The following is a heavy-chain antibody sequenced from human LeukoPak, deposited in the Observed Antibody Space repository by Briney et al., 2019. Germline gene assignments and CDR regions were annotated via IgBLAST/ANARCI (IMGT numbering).Heavy chain of an antibody. CDR2: ISAYNGNT. Sequence: ASVKVSCKASGYTFTSYGISWVRQAPGQGLEWMGWISAYNGNTNYAQKLQGRVTMTTDTSTSTAYMELRSLRSDDTAVYYCAREGGQAGQITMVRGVIIEGLEENYYYMDVWGKGTTVTISS. CDR3: AREGGQAGQITMVRGVIIEGLEENYYYMDV. V-gene: IGHV1-18*01. J-gene: IGHJ6*03. D-gene: IGHD3-10*01. CDR1: GYTFTSYG.